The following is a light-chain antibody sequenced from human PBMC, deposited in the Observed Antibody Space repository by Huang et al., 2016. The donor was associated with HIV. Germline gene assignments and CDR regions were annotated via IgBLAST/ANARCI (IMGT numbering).Light chain of an antibody. CDR3: QQFHDLYT. CDR1: QDITAE. J-gene: IGKJ2*01. V-gene: IGKV1-33*01. CDR2: DAS. Sequence: DIQMTQSPASLSASVGDRVTIICQAGQDITAELNWFQQKPGKAPKRRISDASYLATGVPSRFSASGYGTGFSLTISSLQPEDIGTYYCQQFHDLYTFGQGTKLEIK.